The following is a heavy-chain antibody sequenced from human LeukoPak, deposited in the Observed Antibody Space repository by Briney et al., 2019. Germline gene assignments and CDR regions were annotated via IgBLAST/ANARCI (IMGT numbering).Heavy chain of an antibody. CDR2: IKQDGSEK. CDR3: ARALTTLTYEGY. CDR1: GFTFSSYW. Sequence: PGGSLRLSCAASGFTFSSYWMSWVRQAPGKGLEWVANIKQDGSEKYYVDSVKGRFTVSRDNAKDSLYLQMNSLRAEDTAVYYCARALTTLTYEGYWGQGTLVTVSS. D-gene: IGHD1-1*01. V-gene: IGHV3-7*01. J-gene: IGHJ4*02.